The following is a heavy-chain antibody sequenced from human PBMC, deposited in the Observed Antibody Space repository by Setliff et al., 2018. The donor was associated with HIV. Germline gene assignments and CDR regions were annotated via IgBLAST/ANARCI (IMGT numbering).Heavy chain of an antibody. J-gene: IGHJ4*02. Sequence: RASVKVSCKASGYSFTTYSIHWLRQAPGHGPEWMGWIHTSTGKPTYVRDFTGRFVFSLDTSVNTAFLQISDLKTEDTAVYYCARNSPFPPSSGAHFDFWGPGTLVTVSS. CDR1: GYSFTTYS. CDR2: IHTSTGKP. V-gene: IGHV7-4-1*02. D-gene: IGHD3-22*01. CDR3: ARNSPFPPSSGAHFDF.